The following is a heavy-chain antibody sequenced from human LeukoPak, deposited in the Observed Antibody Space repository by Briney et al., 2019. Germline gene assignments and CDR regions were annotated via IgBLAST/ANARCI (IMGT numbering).Heavy chain of an antibody. CDR3: VRHAHYYYFADF. CDR1: GVPIVSSAFY. CDR2: IDSNGNT. J-gene: IGHJ6*03. Sequence: SETLSLTCSVSGVPIVSSAFYWGWIRQPPGQGPEWLRSIDSNGNTYYNPSLESRASVQVDTSQNQVSLKLTSVTAADTAVYYCVRHAHYYYFADFWGEGT. V-gene: IGHV4-39*01.